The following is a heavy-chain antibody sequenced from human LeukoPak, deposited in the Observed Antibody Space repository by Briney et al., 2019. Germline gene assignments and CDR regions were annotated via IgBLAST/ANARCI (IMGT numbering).Heavy chain of an antibody. V-gene: IGHV5-51*01. J-gene: IGHJ3*02. CDR2: IYPGGSYT. D-gene: IGHD3-16*01. CDR3: ARRVLSDAFDI. Sequence: GESLKISFKGSGYSFTTYWIGWVRKVPGKGPEWMGIIYPGGSYTRYSPSFQGQVTISADKSIITAYLQWSSLKASDTAMYYCARRVLSDAFDIWGQGTMVTVSS. CDR1: GYSFTTYW.